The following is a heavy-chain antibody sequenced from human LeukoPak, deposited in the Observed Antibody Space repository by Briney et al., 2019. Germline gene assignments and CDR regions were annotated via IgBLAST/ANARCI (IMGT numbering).Heavy chain of an antibody. Sequence: GGSVRLSCAASGFTFSSYSMNWVRQAPGKGLEWVSSISSTSNYIYYADSVKGRFTISRDNAKNSVYLQMNSLRAEDTAVYYCARAHSGSYLGDPFDIWGQGTMVTVSS. J-gene: IGHJ3*02. V-gene: IGHV3-21*01. CDR3: ARAHSGSYLGDPFDI. CDR1: GFTFSSYS. CDR2: ISSTSNYI. D-gene: IGHD1-26*01.